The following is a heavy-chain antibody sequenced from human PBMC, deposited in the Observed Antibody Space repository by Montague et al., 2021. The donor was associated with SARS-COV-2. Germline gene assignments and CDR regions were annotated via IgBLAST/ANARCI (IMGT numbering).Heavy chain of an antibody. CDR2: ISYDGSNK. CDR3: ARVLEGYYGMDD. CDR1: GFTFSSYA. Sequence: SLRLSCAASGFTFSSYAMHWVRQAPGKGLEWVAVISYDGSNKYYADSVKGRFTISRDNSKNTLYLQMNSLRAEDTAVYYCARVLEGYYGMDDWGQGTTVTVSS. V-gene: IGHV3-30-3*01. J-gene: IGHJ6*02. D-gene: IGHD2/OR15-2a*01.